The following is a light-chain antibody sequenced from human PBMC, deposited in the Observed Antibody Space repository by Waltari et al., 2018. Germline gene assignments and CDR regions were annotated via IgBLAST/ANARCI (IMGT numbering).Light chain of an antibody. CDR2: GKN. Sequence: SSELPQDPAVSVALGQKVRISCQVDSLSSYYAIWYQQKPGQAPVLVIYGKNNRPSGIPDRFSGSSSGNTASLTITGAQAEDEADYYCNSRDSSGNHPFGTGTKVTVL. V-gene: IGLV3-19*01. CDR1: SLSSYY. J-gene: IGLJ1*01. CDR3: NSRDSSGNHP.